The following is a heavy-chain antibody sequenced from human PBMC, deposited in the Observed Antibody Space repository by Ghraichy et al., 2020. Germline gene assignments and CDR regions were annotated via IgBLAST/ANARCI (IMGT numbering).Heavy chain of an antibody. J-gene: IGHJ4*02. Sequence: SETLSLTCAVYGGSFSGYYWSWIRQPPGKGLEWIGEINHSGSTNYNPSLKSRVTISVDTSKNQFSLKLSSVTAADTAVYYCAGVPYYDFWSGYRFAYWGQGTLVTVSS. CDR2: INHSGST. CDR1: GGSFSGYY. CDR3: AGVPYYDFWSGYRFAY. V-gene: IGHV4-34*01. D-gene: IGHD3-3*01.